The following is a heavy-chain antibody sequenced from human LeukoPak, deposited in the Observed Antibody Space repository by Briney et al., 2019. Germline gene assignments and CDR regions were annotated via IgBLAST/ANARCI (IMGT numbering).Heavy chain of an antibody. J-gene: IGHJ3*02. D-gene: IGHD6-13*01. CDR3: ARTYSSSSYAFDI. Sequence: PGGSLRLSCAASGFTFRSHWMSWVRQAPGKGLEWVANINQDERDRYYVDSVKGRFTISRDNAKNSVYLQMNSLRAEDTAVYYCARTYSSSSYAFDIWGQGTMVTVSS. V-gene: IGHV3-7*01. CDR1: GFTFRSHW. CDR2: INQDERDR.